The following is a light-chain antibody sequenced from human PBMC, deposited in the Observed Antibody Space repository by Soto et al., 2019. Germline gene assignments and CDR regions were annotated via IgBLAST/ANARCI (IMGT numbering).Light chain of an antibody. Sequence: ETVLTQSPGTLSLSPGERATLSCRASQSVWSSLLAWYQHKPGQTPRLLIYGASSRATGIPDRFSGSGSGTDFTLTISSLEPEDFAVYYCQQYGSPWTFGQGTKVEIK. J-gene: IGKJ1*01. CDR3: QQYGSPWT. CDR2: GAS. CDR1: QSVWSSL. V-gene: IGKV3-20*01.